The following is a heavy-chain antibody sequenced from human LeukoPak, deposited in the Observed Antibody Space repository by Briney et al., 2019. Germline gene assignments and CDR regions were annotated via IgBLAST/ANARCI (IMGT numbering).Heavy chain of an antibody. CDR1: GGTFSSYA. D-gene: IGHD3-22*01. Sequence: ASVKVSCKASGGTFSSYAISWVRQAPGQGLEWKGGIIPIFATANHAQRFQGRVTITADESTSTAYMELSSLRSEDTAVYYCARGPITTRSHFDYWGQGTLVTVSS. CDR3: ARGPITTRSHFDY. CDR2: IIPIFATA. J-gene: IGHJ4*02. V-gene: IGHV1-69*13.